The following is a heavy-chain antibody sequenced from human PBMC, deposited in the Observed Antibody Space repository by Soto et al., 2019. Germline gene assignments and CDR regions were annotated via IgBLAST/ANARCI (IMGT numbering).Heavy chain of an antibody. CDR2: IYTGGLT. J-gene: IGHJ4*02. D-gene: IGHD2-15*01. CDR3: GRTIGGASSLYFDD. V-gene: IGHV3-66*01. Sequence: GVSLRLSCAASGFTVGSNYMNWVRQAPGKGLEWVSVIYTGGLTSYADSVKGRFTISRDDSSNTLYLQMSSLRTDDTAVYYCGRTIGGASSLYFDDLGQGTLVTVS. CDR1: GFTVGSNY.